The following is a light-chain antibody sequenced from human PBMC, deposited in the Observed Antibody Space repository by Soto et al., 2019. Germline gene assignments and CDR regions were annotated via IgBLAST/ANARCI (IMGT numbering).Light chain of an antibody. Sequence: IQMTQSPSSLSASVGDRSTITCQASQDIGNYLNWYQQKPGKAPKFLIYDASTMESGVPSRFSGSGSGTDFTFTISSLQPEDFAIYYCQQYGSHPITFGEGTRLEI. J-gene: IGKJ5*01. V-gene: IGKV1-33*01. CDR3: QQYGSHPIT. CDR1: QDIGNY. CDR2: DAS.